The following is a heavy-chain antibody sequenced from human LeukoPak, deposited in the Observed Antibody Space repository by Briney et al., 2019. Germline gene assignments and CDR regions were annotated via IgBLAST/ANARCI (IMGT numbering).Heavy chain of an antibody. CDR3: ARQIEYSSSSIPFYYYGMDV. CDR2: INHSGST. D-gene: IGHD6-6*01. V-gene: IGHV4-34*01. Sequence: PSETLSLTCAVYGGSFSGYYWSWIRQPPGKGLEWIGEINHSGSTNYNPSLKSRVTISVDTSKNQFSLKLSSVTAADTAVYYCARQIEYSSSSIPFYYYGMDVWGQGTTATVSS. CDR1: GGSFSGYY. J-gene: IGHJ6*02.